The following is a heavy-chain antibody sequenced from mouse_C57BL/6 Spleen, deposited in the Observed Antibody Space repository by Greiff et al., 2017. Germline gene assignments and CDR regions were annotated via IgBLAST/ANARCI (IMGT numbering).Heavy chain of an antibody. V-gene: IGHV1-9*01. CDR2: IIPGSGST. D-gene: IGHD1-1*01. Sequence: VKLMESGAVLMKPGVSVKLSCKATGFTFTGYWIEWVKQRPGYGLEWIGEIIPGSGSTNYNEKIKGKATFTAETTSNTAYIQLSSLTTENSAIYYCARRGVAGAMDYWGQGNSVTVST. CDR1: GFTFTGYW. J-gene: IGHJ4*01. CDR3: ARRGVAGAMDY.